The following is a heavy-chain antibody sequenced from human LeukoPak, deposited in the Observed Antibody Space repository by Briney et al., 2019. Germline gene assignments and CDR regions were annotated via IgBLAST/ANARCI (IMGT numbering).Heavy chain of an antibody. CDR3: ARGRPGTRPWFDP. Sequence: ASVKVSCKASGYTFTGYYMHWVRRAPGRGLEWMGWINPNSGGTNYAQKFQGRVTMTRDTSISTAYMELSRLRSDDTAVYYCARGRPGTRPWFDPWGRGTLVTVSS. CDR2: INPNSGGT. D-gene: IGHD1-1*01. J-gene: IGHJ5*02. V-gene: IGHV1-2*02. CDR1: GYTFTGYY.